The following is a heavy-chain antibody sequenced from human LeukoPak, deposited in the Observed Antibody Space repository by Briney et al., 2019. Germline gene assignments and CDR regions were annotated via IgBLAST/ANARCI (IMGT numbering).Heavy chain of an antibody. J-gene: IGHJ4*02. V-gene: IGHV3-21*01. CDR1: GFTFSSYS. Sequence: GGSLRLSCAASGFTFSSYSMNWVRQAPGEGLEWVSSISSSSYIYYADSVKGRFTISRDNAKNSLYLQMNSLGAEDTAVYYCARVAMLGYCSGGSCQYYDYWGQGTLVTVSS. CDR3: ARVAMLGYCSGGSCQYYDY. CDR2: ISSSSYI. D-gene: IGHD2-15*01.